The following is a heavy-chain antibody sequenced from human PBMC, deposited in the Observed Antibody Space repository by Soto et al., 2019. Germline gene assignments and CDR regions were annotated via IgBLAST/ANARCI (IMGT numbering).Heavy chain of an antibody. Sequence: QVQLVESGGGVVQPGRSLRLSCAASGFTFSSYGMHWVRQAPGKGLEWVAVISYDGSNKYYADSVKGRFTISRDNSKNTLYLQMNSLRAEDTAVYYCARPRIFSSMAGYFDYWGQGTLVTVSS. V-gene: IGHV3-30*19. CDR3: ARPRIFSSMAGYFDY. CDR1: GFTFSSYG. CDR2: ISYDGSNK. D-gene: IGHD6-19*01. J-gene: IGHJ4*02.